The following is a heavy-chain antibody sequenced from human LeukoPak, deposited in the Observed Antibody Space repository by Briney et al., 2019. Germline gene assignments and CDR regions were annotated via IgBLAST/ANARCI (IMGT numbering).Heavy chain of an antibody. J-gene: IGHJ6*03. Sequence: ASVKVSCKAIGYTFTTYGIAWVQQAPGQGLEWMGWISTYKGTTNYTQKFQGRVAMTTDTSTSTAYMELRSLRSDDTAVYYCARYSSSWYHYMDVWGKGTTVTVSS. CDR1: GYTFTTYG. V-gene: IGHV1-18*04. D-gene: IGHD6-13*01. CDR3: ARYSSSWYHYMDV. CDR2: ISTYKGTT.